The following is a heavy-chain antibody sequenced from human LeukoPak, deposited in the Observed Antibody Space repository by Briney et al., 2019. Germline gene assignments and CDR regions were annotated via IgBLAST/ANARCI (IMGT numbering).Heavy chain of an antibody. CDR3: ARVSRIAARGYYFDY. Sequence: SSETLSLTCTVSGGSISSYYWSWIRQPPGEGLEWIGYIYYSGSTNYNPSLKSRVTISVDTSKNQFSLKLSSVTAADTAVYYCARVSRIAARGYYFDYWGQGTLVTVSS. V-gene: IGHV4-59*01. J-gene: IGHJ4*02. CDR2: IYYSGST. CDR1: GGSISSYY. D-gene: IGHD6-6*01.